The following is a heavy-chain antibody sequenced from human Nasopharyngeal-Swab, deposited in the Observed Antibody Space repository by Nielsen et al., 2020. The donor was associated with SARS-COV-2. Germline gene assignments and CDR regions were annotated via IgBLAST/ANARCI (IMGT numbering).Heavy chain of an antibody. CDR2: IYSGGST. D-gene: IGHD6-19*01. J-gene: IGHJ3*02. V-gene: IGHV3-53*01. CDR1: GFTVSSNY. Sequence: GESLKISCAASGFTVSSNYMSWVRQAPGKGLEWVSVIYSGGSTYYADSVKGRLTISSDNSKNKLYLQMNSLRAEDTAVYYCARVRVCSGWYWGAFDIWGQGTMVTVSS. CDR3: ARVRVCSGWYWGAFDI.